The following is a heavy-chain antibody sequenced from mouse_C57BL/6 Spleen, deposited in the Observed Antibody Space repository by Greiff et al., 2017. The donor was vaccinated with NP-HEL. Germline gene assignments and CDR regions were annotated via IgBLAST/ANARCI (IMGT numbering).Heavy chain of an antibody. D-gene: IGHD1-1*01. Sequence: QVQLKQPGAELVKPGASVKLSCKASGYTFTSYWMHWVKQRPGRGLEWIGRIDPNSGGTKYNEKFKSKATLTVDKPSSTAYMQLSSLTSEDSAVYYCARSGYYGSVDYWGQGTTLTVSS. V-gene: IGHV1-72*01. J-gene: IGHJ2*01. CDR1: GYTFTSYW. CDR3: ARSGYYGSVDY. CDR2: IDPNSGGT.